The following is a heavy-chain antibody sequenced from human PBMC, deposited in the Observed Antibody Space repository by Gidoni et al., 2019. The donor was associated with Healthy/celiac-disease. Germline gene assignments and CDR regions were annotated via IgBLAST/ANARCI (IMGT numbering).Heavy chain of an antibody. CDR2: INPNSGGT. D-gene: IGHD4-17*01. V-gene: IGHV1-2*04. CDR3: ARDSVYGDYGGSGAFDI. Sequence: QVQLVQSGAEVKKPGASVKVSCTASGYTFTGYYMHWVRQAPGQGLEWMGWINPNSGGTNYAQKFQGWVTMTRDTSISTAYMELSRLRSDDTAVYYCARDSVYGDYGGSGAFDIWGQGTMVTVSS. CDR1: GYTFTGYY. J-gene: IGHJ3*02.